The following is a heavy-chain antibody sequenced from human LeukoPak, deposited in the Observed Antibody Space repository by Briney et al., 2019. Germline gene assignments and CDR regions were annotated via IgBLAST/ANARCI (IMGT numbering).Heavy chain of an antibody. Sequence: SETLFLTCTVSGGSITTSSYYWGWIRQPPGKGLEWIGNIFYSGTTYYSPSLKSRVTISVDTSKNQFSLKLSSVTAADTAVYYCASLAAAGTVWGQGTLVTVSS. CDR1: GGSITTSSYY. V-gene: IGHV4-39*07. CDR3: ASLAAAGTV. CDR2: IFYSGTT. D-gene: IGHD6-13*01. J-gene: IGHJ4*02.